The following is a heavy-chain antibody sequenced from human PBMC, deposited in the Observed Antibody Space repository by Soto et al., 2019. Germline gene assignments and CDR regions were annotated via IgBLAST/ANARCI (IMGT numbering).Heavy chain of an antibody. J-gene: IGHJ5*02. V-gene: IGHV1-2*04. CDR2: INPNSGGT. CDR3: ARGPQIFLATSTPKVSWFDP. Sequence: ASVKVSCKASGYTLTGYYMHWVRQAPGQGLEWMGWINPNSGGTNYAQKFQGWVTMTRDTSISTAYMELSRLRSDDTAVYYCARGPQIFLATSTPKVSWFDPWGQGTLVTVSS. D-gene: IGHD3-3*01. CDR1: GYTLTGYY.